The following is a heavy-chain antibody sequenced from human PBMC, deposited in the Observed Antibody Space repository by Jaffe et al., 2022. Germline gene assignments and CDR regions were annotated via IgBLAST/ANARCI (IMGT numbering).Heavy chain of an antibody. Sequence: EVQLLESGGGLVQPGGSLRLSCAASGFTFSTYALQWVRQAPGKGLEWVSAINEGGEITKYTDSVKGRFTISRDNSKNTLYLQMNSLRTEDTAVYYCAKRMTTVTPGALHIWGQGTMVTVSS. CDR2: INEGGEIT. CDR1: GFTFSTYA. CDR3: AKRMTTVTPGALHI. V-gene: IGHV3-23*01. D-gene: IGHD4-17*01. J-gene: IGHJ3*02.